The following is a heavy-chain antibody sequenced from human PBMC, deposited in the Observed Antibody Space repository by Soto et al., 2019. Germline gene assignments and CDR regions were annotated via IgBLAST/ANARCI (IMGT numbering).Heavy chain of an antibody. CDR3: ARGDRYYYYGMDV. J-gene: IGHJ6*02. CDR2: INPNSGGT. Sequence: ASVKVSCKASGYTFTGYYMHWVRQAPGQGLEWMGWINPNSGGTNYAQKFQGWVTMTRDTSKNQFSLKLSSVTAADTAVYYCARGDRYYYYGMDVWGQGTTVTVSS. V-gene: IGHV1-2*04. CDR1: GYTFTGYY.